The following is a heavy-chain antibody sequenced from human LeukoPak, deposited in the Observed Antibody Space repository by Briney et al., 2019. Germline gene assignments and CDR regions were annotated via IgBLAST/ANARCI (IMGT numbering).Heavy chain of an antibody. D-gene: IGHD1-26*01. J-gene: IGHJ4*02. V-gene: IGHV4-59*01. CDR1: GDSISSYY. CDR3: ASGRPLGFDY. CDR2: IYYSGTT. Sequence: SETLSLTCTVSGDSISSYYRTWIRQPPGRGLEWIGYIYYSGTTDYNPSLKSRVTISVDTSKNQFSLKLSSVTAADTAVYYCASGRPLGFDYWGQGTLVTVSS.